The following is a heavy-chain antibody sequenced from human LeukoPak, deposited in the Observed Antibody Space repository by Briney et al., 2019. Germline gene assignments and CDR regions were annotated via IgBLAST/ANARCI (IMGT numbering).Heavy chain of an antibody. Sequence: ESGPTLVNPTETLTLTCTVSGLSLSTARMGVSWMRQPPVKAREWLAHIFSNEERSYITSQKTRLPISRDTSKRQVVLTLTNMGPVDTATYYCARILPYCSSTSCSDAFDIWGQGTLVTVSS. V-gene: IGHV2-26*01. J-gene: IGHJ3*02. CDR3: ARILPYCSSTSCSDAFDI. CDR2: IFSNEER. D-gene: IGHD2-2*01. CDR1: GLSLSTARMG.